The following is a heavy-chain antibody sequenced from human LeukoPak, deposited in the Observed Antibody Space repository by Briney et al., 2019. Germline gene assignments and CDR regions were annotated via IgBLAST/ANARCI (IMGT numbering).Heavy chain of an antibody. CDR3: ARVSVRFLEWLLGFDY. V-gene: IGHV4-39*07. D-gene: IGHD3-3*01. CDR1: GGSISSSSYY. J-gene: IGHJ4*02. CDR2: IYYSGST. Sequence: PSETLSLTCTVSGGSISSSSYYWGWIRQPPGKGLEWIGSIYYSGSTYYNPSLKSRVTISVDTSKNQFSLKLSSVTAADTAVYYCARVSVRFLEWLLGFDYWGQGTLVTVSS.